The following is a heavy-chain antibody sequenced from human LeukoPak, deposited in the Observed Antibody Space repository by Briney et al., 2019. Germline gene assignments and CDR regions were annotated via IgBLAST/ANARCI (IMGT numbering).Heavy chain of an antibody. CDR3: ARTATVVPAATKPDQIDY. Sequence: GESLKISCKGSGYSFTSYWIGWVRQMPGRGLEWMGIIYPGDSDTRYSPSFQGQVTISADKSISTAYLQWSSLKASDTAMYYCARTATVVPAATKPDQIDYWGQGTLVTVSS. D-gene: IGHD2-2*01. J-gene: IGHJ4*02. CDR1: GYSFTSYW. V-gene: IGHV5-51*01. CDR2: IYPGDSDT.